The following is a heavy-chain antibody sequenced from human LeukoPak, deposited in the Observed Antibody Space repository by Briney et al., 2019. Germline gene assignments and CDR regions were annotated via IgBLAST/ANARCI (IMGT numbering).Heavy chain of an antibody. CDR1: GGSISSGGYY. J-gene: IGHJ3*02. D-gene: IGHD2-21*02. Sequence: SETLSLTCTVSGGSISSGGYYWSWIRQPPGKGLEWIGEIDHSGSTNYNPSLKSRVTISVDTSKNQFSLKLSSVTAADTAVYYCARGVTDGAFDIWGQGTMVTVSS. V-gene: IGHV4-39*07. CDR3: ARGVTDGAFDI. CDR2: IDHSGST.